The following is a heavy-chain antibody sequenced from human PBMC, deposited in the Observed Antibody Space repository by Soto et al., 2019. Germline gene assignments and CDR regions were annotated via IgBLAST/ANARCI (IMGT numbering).Heavy chain of an antibody. CDR2: VYYSGTT. CDR1: GGSVSDKTYY. Sequence: SETLSLTCSVSGGSVSDKTYYWSWIRQPPGKRLEWIGYVYYSGTTNYNPSLKSRVTISVDLSKNQFSLKLTSVTAADTAVYYCARDKYCSGGSCRKNWFDPWGQGALVTVSS. D-gene: IGHD2-15*01. J-gene: IGHJ5*02. V-gene: IGHV4-61*01. CDR3: ARDKYCSGGSCRKNWFDP.